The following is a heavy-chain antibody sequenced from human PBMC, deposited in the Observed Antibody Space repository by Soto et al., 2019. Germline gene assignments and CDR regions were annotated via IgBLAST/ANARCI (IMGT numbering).Heavy chain of an antibody. CDR2: INPNSGRT. Sequence: QVQLVQSGAEVKKPGASVKVSCKASGYAFSQFYIHWMRQAPGQGLEWMGWINPNSGRTKSAQKLQGWVTMTRDTSIKTVYMELSGLKSDATAVYYCARESGGTTATLDYYYFYMDVWGKGTTVTVSS. CDR1: GYAFSQFY. CDR3: ARESGGTTATLDYYYFYMDV. J-gene: IGHJ6*03. D-gene: IGHD4-17*01. V-gene: IGHV1-2*04.